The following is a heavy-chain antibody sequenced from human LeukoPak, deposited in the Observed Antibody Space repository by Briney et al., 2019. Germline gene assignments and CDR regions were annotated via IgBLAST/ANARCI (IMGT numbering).Heavy chain of an antibody. CDR1: GFTFSSYA. D-gene: IGHD2-2*01. Sequence: PGGPLRLSCAASGFTFSSYAMTWVRQAPGKGLEWVSAVSGCGDSTYYADSVKGRFTISRDNSKTTLYLQMISLRPEDTAVYYCAKGGNIVVVPAAMQWGQGTLVTVSS. CDR2: VSGCGDST. CDR3: AKGGNIVVVPAAMQ. V-gene: IGHV3-23*01. J-gene: IGHJ4*02.